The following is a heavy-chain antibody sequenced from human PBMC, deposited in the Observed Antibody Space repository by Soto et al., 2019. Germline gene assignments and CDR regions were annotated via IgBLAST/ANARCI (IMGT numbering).Heavy chain of an antibody. CDR3: ARVAVAGTRGGGFGYSEYFQH. CDR2: IIPIFGTA. CDR1: GGTFSSYA. Sequence: QVQLVQSGAEVKKPGSSVKVSCKASGGTFSSYAISWVRQAPGQGLEWMGGIIPIFGTANYAQKFQGRVTINAGEFTGKAYMGLSNLRYEDTAVYYCARVAVAGTRGGGFGYSEYFQHWGQGPLVTVSS. D-gene: IGHD6-19*01. J-gene: IGHJ1*01. V-gene: IGHV1-69*01.